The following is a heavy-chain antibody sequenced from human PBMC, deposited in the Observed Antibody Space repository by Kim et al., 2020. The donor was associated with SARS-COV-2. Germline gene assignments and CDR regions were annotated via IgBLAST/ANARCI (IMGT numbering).Heavy chain of an antibody. D-gene: IGHD3-22*01. CDR3: ARPQGPYYDSSGYYGY. V-gene: IGHV1-69*13. CDR2: IIPIFGTA. CDR1: GGTFSSYA. J-gene: IGHJ4*02. Sequence: SVKVSCKASGGTFSSYAISWVRQAPGQGLEWMGGIIPIFGTANYAQKFQGRVTITADESTSTAYMELSSLRSEDTAVYYCARPQGPYYDSSGYYGYWGQGTLVTVSS.